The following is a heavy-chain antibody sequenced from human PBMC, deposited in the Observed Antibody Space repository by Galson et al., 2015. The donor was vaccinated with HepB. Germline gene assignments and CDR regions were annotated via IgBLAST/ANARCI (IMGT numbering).Heavy chain of an antibody. J-gene: IGHJ5*02. Sequence: SLRLSCAASAFTFSSFTMHWARQAPGKGLEWVAAVSPDGRNTYYTDSVKGRFTISRDTSENTLYLQLNSLRPEDTAVYHCARKAAGTEHYQWFDPWGQGTLVTVSS. CDR2: VSPDGRNT. CDR3: ARKAAGTEHYQWFDP. CDR1: AFTFSSFT. V-gene: IGHV3-30*04. D-gene: IGHD6-25*01.